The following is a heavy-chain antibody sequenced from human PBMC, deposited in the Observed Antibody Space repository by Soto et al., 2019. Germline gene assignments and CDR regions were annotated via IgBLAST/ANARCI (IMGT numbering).Heavy chain of an antibody. CDR2: ISYDGSNK. CDR3: AKADIVLVPAHYGMDV. D-gene: IGHD2-2*01. CDR1: GFTFSSYG. J-gene: IGHJ6*02. Sequence: QVQLVESGGGVVQPGRSLRLSCAASGFTFSSYGMHWVRQAPGKGLEWVAVISYDGSNKYYADSVKGRFTISRDNSKNTLYLQMNSLRAEDTAVYYCAKADIVLVPAHYGMDVWGQGTTVTVSS. V-gene: IGHV3-30*18.